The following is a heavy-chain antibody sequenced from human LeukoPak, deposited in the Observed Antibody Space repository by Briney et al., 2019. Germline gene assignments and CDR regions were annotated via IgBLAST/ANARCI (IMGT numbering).Heavy chain of an antibody. CDR3: ARVGISIDDFWSGYHYYFDY. V-gene: IGHV3-20*04. CDR1: GFTFDDYG. CDR2: INWNGGST. J-gene: IGHJ4*02. Sequence: GGSLRLSCAASGFTFDDYGMSWVRQAPGKGLEWVSGINWNGGSTGYADSVKGRFTISRDNAKNSLYLQMNSPRAEDTALYYCARVGISIDDFWSGYHYYFDYWGQGTLVTVSS. D-gene: IGHD3-3*01.